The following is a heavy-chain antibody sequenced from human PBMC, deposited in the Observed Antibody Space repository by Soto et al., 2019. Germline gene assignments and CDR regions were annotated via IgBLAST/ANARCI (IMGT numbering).Heavy chain of an antibody. CDR1: GLTFGDYS. V-gene: IGHV3-49*04. Sequence: LRLSCTASGLTFGDYSMSWVRQAPGKGLEWVGFIRSKAYGGTTEYAASVKGRFTISRDDSKSIAYLQMNSLKTEDTAVYYCTRERITIFGVVIAPDAFDIWGQGTMVTVS. CDR2: IRSKAYGGTT. D-gene: IGHD3-3*01. CDR3: TRERITIFGVVIAPDAFDI. J-gene: IGHJ3*02.